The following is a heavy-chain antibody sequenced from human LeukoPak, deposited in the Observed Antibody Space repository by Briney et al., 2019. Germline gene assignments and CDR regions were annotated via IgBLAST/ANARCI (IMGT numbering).Heavy chain of an antibody. V-gene: IGHV4-39*01. Sequence: SETLSLTCTVSDDSITSGTYYWGWIRQPPGKGLEWIGSIYYNGNTYYNPSLKSRVTISVDTSKNQFPLKLSSVTAADTAVYYCARHAGGIAAAGTRPFDYWGQGTLVTVSS. D-gene: IGHD6-13*01. CDR2: IYYNGNT. CDR3: ARHAGGIAAAGTRPFDY. CDR1: DDSITSGTYY. J-gene: IGHJ4*02.